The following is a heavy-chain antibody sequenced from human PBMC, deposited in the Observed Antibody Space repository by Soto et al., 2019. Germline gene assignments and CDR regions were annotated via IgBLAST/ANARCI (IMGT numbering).Heavy chain of an antibody. CDR1: GFTFISYW. CDR3: ARVPPMDTAIDF. D-gene: IGHD5-18*01. CDR2: INSYGSST. Sequence: GGSLRLSCAASGFTFISYWMDWVRQAPGKGLVWVSLINSYGSSTNYADSVKGLFTISRDNAKNTLYLQKNSLRAKATAIYYFARVPPMDTAIDFCGQGTLVRVSS. V-gene: IGHV3-74*01. J-gene: IGHJ4*02.